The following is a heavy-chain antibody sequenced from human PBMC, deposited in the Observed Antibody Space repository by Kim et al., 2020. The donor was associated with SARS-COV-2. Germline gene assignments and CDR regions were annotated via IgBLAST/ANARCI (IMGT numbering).Heavy chain of an antibody. D-gene: IGHD3-22*01. CDR2: ISSAGGLI. CDR1: GFIFSNYG. CDR3: ARDRLTSGHYAHGMDV. J-gene: IGHJ6*02. V-gene: IGHV3-48*02. Sequence: GGSLRLSCTASGFIFSNYGMNWVRQAPGKGLELVSDISSAGGLIYYAASVKGRFTISRDNAKNSLFLQMDSLRDEDTAVYFCARDRLTSGHYAHGMDVWGQGXTVTVSS.